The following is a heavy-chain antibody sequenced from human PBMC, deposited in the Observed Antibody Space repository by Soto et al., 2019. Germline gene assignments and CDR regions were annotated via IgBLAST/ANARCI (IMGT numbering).Heavy chain of an antibody. CDR2: INSDGSST. CDR1: GFTFSSYW. CDR3: ARDQEYSSSYYYYGMDV. J-gene: IGHJ6*02. Sequence: EVQLVESGGGLVQPGGSLRLSCAASGFTFSSYWMHWVRQAPGKGLVWVSRINSDGSSTSYADSVKGRFTISRDNAKNTLYLQMNSLRAEDTAVCYCARDQEYSSSYYYYGMDVWGQGTTVTVSS. D-gene: IGHD6-6*01. V-gene: IGHV3-74*01.